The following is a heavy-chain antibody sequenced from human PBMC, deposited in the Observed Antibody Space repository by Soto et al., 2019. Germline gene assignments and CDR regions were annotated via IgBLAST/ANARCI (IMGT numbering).Heavy chain of an antibody. J-gene: IGHJ5*02. V-gene: IGHV4-59*02. D-gene: IGHD1-26*01. Sequence: QVQLQESGPGLVKPSETLSLTCTVSGDSVSRSHWSWTRQPPGKGLEWIGFFYRTVRTNYNPSLESRLTTSADTSKNQFPLKLTSVTAADTAIYYCATYFEGEGGRGSWGQGILVTVSS. CDR1: GDSVSRSH. CDR3: ATYFEGEGGRGS. CDR2: FYRTVRT.